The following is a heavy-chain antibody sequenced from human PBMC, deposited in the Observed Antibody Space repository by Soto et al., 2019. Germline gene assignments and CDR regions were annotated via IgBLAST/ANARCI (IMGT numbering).Heavy chain of an antibody. J-gene: IGHJ4*02. CDR3: ARDSLGNVDF. Sequence: ASVKVSCKASGYTFPTYVMHWVRQAPGQRLEWMGWIDAGNGNTRYSQNFQGRVTITRDTSASTAYMEVSSLRSEDTAVYYCARDSLGNVDFWGQGTLVTVSS. D-gene: IGHD3-16*02. CDR2: IDAGNGNT. V-gene: IGHV1-3*01. CDR1: GYTFPTYV.